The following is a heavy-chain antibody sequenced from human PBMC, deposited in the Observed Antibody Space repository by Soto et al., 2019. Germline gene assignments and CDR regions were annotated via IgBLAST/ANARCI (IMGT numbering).Heavy chain of an antibody. J-gene: IGHJ4*02. CDR3: ARAGAGGDYNFDY. D-gene: IGHD4-17*01. CDR2: IYYSGST. CDR1: GGSISSYY. V-gene: IGHV4-59*01. Sequence: SETLSLTCTVSGGSISSYYWSWIRQPPGKGLEWIGYIYYSGSTNYNPPLKSRVTISVDTSKNQFSLKLSSVTAADTAVYYCARAGAGGDYNFDYWGQGTLVTVSS.